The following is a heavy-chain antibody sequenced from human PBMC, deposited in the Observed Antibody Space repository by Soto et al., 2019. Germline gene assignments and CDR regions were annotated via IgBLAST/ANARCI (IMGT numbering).Heavy chain of an antibody. J-gene: IGHJ6*02. D-gene: IGHD2-15*01. CDR2: INPNSGGT. CDR1: GYTFTGYY. CDR3: AAYCSGGSCYSAPYGMDV. Sequence: GASVKVSCKASGYTFTGYYMHWVRQAPGQGLEWMGWINPNSGGTNYAQKFQGRVTMTRDTSISTAYMELSRLRSDDTAVYYCAAYCSGGSCYSAPYGMDVWGQGTTVTVSS. V-gene: IGHV1-2*02.